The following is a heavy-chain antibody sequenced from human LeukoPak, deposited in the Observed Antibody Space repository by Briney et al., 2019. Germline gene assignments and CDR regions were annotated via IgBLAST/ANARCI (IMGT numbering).Heavy chain of an antibody. J-gene: IGHJ6*03. CDR3: AAGIVGATGYYYYYMDV. CDR2: IIPIFGTA. Sequence: SVKVSCKASGGTFSSYAISWVRQTPGQGLEWMGGIIPIFGTANYAQKFQGRVTITADKSTSTAYMELSSLRSEDTAVYYCAAGIVGATGYYYYYMDVWGKGTTVTVSS. D-gene: IGHD1-26*01. V-gene: IGHV1-69*06. CDR1: GGTFSSYA.